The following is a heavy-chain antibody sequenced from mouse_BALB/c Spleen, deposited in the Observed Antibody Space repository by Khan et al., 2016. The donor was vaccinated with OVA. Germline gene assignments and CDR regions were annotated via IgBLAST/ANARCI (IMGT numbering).Heavy chain of an antibody. CDR3: ARSGTITTVVATDFDY. V-gene: IGHV3-2*02. CDR2: ISYSGRT. CDR1: GYSITSDYA. D-gene: IGHD1-1*01. Sequence: EVQLQESGPGLVNPSQSLSLTCTVTGYSITSDYAWNWIRQFPGNKLEWMGYISYSGRTSYHPSLKSRISITRDTSKHQVFLQLTSVTTEDTASYFCARSGTITTVVATDFDYWGQGTTLTVSS. J-gene: IGHJ2*01.